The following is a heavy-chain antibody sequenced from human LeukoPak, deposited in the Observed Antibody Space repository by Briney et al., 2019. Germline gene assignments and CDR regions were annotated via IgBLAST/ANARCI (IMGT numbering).Heavy chain of an antibody. J-gene: IGHJ1*01. D-gene: IGHD2-21*01. Sequence: GGSLRLSCAASGFTFSSYSMNWVRQAPGKGLEWVSYISSSSSMIYYADSVNGRFTISRDNSRNTLLLQMNSLRAEDTALYYCASAREYCGSAECYEYFQHWGQGTLVTVSS. V-gene: IGHV3-48*01. CDR1: GFTFSSYS. CDR2: ISSSSSMI. CDR3: ASAREYCGSAECYEYFQH.